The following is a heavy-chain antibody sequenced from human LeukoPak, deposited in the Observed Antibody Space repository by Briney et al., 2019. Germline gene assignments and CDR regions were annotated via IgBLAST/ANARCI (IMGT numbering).Heavy chain of an antibody. CDR3: ARTSIAARRADFDY. V-gene: IGHV1-2*02. D-gene: IGHD6-6*01. J-gene: IGHJ4*02. CDR2: INSNSGGT. Sequence: ASVRVSCKTSGYTFTDYYIHWLRQAPGQGLEWMGWINSNSGGTSYAQKFQGRVTLTRDTPTRTAFMELNRLTSDDTAVYYCARTSIAARRADFDYWGQGTVVTVSS. CDR1: GYTFTDYY.